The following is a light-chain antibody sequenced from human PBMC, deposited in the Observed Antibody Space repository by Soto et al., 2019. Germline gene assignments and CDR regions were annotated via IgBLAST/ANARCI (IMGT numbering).Light chain of an antibody. V-gene: IGLV2-14*01. CDR2: EVS. J-gene: IGLJ2*01. Sequence: QSALTQPASVSGSPGQSITISCTGTSSDAGDFDCVSWYQQHPGKAPKLMIYEVSDRPSGVSNRFSGSKSGDTASLTISGLQAEDEADYYCISYTSSSTLVFGGGTKVTVL. CDR1: SSDAGDFDC. CDR3: ISYTSSSTLV.